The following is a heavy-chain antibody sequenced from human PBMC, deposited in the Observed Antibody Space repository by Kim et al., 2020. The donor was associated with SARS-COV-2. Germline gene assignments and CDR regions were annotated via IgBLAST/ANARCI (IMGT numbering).Heavy chain of an antibody. V-gene: IGHV3-23*01. CDR3: AKAKGGNNKEGADY. CDR2: IRGSSGGI. CDR1: GFTFRSYD. D-gene: IGHD1-1*01. J-gene: IGHJ4*02. Sequence: GGSLRLSCAASGFTFRSYDMGWVRQAPGKGLEWVSGIRGSSGGIDYADSVKGRFTISRDNSKNTLYLQMNSLRAEDTAMYYCAKAKGGNNKEGADYWDQG.